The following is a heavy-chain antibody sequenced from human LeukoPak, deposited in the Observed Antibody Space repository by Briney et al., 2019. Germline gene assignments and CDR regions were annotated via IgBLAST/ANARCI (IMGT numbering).Heavy chain of an antibody. Sequence: PSETLSLTCTVSGGSISHYYWSWLRQSPGKGLEGIGYIYFIGNTDYNPSLKSRVTISVDTSKNQFSLRLSSVTAADTAVYYCARTTSPARYADYQQIDYWGQGTLVTVSS. CDR1: GGSISHYY. CDR3: ARTTSPARYADYQQIDY. CDR2: IYFIGNT. J-gene: IGHJ4*02. D-gene: IGHD4-17*01. V-gene: IGHV4-59*01.